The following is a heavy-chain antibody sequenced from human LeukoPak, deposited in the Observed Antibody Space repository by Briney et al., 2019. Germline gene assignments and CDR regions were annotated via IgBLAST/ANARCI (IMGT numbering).Heavy chain of an antibody. CDR3: ARGHGLWDLNLNYYFDY. CDR2: INHSGST. D-gene: IGHD5-18*01. Sequence: SETLSLTCAVYGGSFSGYYWSWIRQPPGKGLEWIGEINHSGSTNYNPSLKSQVTISVDTSKNQFSLKLSSVTAADTAVYYCARGHGLWDLNLNYYFDYWGQGTLVTVSS. J-gene: IGHJ4*02. V-gene: IGHV4-34*01. CDR1: GGSFSGYY.